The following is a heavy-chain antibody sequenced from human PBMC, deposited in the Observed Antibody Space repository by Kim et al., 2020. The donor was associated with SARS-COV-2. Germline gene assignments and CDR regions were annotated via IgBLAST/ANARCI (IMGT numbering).Heavy chain of an antibody. V-gene: IGHV7-4-1*02. D-gene: IGHD3-3*01. CDR1: GYTFTSYA. CDR3: ARVDYSTIFGVVIGGPNWFDP. Sequence: ASMKVSCKASGYTFTSYAMNWVRQAPGQGLEWMGWINTNTGNPTYAQGFTGRFVFSLDTSVSTAYLQISSLKAEDTAVYYCARVDYSTIFGVVIGGPNWFDPWGQGTLVTVSS. J-gene: IGHJ5*02. CDR2: INTNTGNP.